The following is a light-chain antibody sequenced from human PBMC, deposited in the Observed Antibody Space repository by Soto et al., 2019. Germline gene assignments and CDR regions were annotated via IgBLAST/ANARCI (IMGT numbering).Light chain of an antibody. CDR3: LQSDTFPYT. V-gene: IGKV1D-12*01. J-gene: IGKJ2*01. Sequence: DIQMTQSPSSVAASVGDRVTISCRASQDIDRWLAWFQHKPGKAPKLLISTASSLQSGVPSRFSGSGSWTDFTITIASLQFEDFAPYYCLQSDTFPYTFGLGTKLAIK. CDR1: QDIDRW. CDR2: TAS.